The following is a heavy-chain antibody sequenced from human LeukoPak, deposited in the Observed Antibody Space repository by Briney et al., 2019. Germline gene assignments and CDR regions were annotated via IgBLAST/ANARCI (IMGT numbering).Heavy chain of an antibody. CDR2: IYHSGST. Sequence: SETLSLTCTVSGYSIGSGYYWGWIRQPPGKGLEWIGSIYHSGSTYYNPSLKSRVTISVDTSKNQFSLKLSSVTAADTAVYYCARDRYSGTPDAFDIWGQGTMVTVSS. CDR3: ARDRYSGTPDAFDI. V-gene: IGHV4-38-2*02. CDR1: GYSIGSGYY. J-gene: IGHJ3*02. D-gene: IGHD1-26*01.